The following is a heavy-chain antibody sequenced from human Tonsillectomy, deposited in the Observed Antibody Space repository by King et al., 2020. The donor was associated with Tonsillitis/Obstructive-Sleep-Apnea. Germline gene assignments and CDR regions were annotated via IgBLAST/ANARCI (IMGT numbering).Heavy chain of an antibody. CDR2: IYYSGST. D-gene: IGHD3-22*01. CDR1: GGSISSYY. Sequence: QLQESGPGLVKPSETLSLTCTVSGGSISSYYWSWIRQPPGKGLEWIGYIYYSGSTNYNPSLKSRVTISVDTSKNQFSLKLSPVTAADTAVYYCARAPRISSGYYFHFDYWGQGTLVTVSS. V-gene: IGHV4-59*01. J-gene: IGHJ4*02. CDR3: ARAPRISSGYYFHFDY.